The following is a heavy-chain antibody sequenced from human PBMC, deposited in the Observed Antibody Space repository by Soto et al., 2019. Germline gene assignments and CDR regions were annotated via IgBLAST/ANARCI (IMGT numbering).Heavy chain of an antibody. D-gene: IGHD2-15*01. CDR3: ARDMIPDIVVVVAPYFDY. Sequence: GASVKVSCKASGYTFTSYGISWVRQAPGQGLEWMGWISAYNGDTNHAQKLQGRVTMTTDTSTSTAYMELRSLRSDDTAVYYCARDMIPDIVVVVAPYFDYWGQGTLVTVSS. V-gene: IGHV1-18*01. CDR1: GYTFTSYG. J-gene: IGHJ4*02. CDR2: ISAYNGDT.